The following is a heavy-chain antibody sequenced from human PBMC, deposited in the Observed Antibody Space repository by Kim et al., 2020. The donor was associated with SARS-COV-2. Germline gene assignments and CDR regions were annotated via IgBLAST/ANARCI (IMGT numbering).Heavy chain of an antibody. Sequence: SETLSLTCAVYGGSFSGYYWSWIRQPPGKGLEWIGEINHSGSTNYNPSLKSRVTISVDTSKNQFSLKLSSVTAADTAVYYCARADYGDYFDAFDIWGQGTMVTVSS. CDR3: ARADYGDYFDAFDI. CDR1: GGSFSGYY. J-gene: IGHJ3*02. V-gene: IGHV4-34*01. D-gene: IGHD4-17*01. CDR2: INHSGST.